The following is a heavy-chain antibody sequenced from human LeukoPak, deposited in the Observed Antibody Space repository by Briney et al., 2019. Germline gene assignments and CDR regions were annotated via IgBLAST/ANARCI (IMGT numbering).Heavy chain of an antibody. J-gene: IGHJ3*02. Sequence: SETLSLTCTVSGDSISSTSHYWDWIRQPPGKGLEWIGNIYFTGSTYYNPSLKSRVTISVDTSKNQFSLKLSSVTAADTAVYYCARSPENVLRFLEWSFGASDIWGQGTMVTVSS. CDR3: ARSPENVLRFLEWSFGASDI. CDR1: GDSISSTSHY. CDR2: IYFTGST. V-gene: IGHV4-39*07. D-gene: IGHD3-3*01.